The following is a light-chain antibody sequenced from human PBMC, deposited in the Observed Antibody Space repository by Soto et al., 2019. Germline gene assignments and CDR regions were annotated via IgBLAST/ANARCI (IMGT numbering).Light chain of an antibody. J-gene: IGLJ3*02. V-gene: IGLV1-40*01. CDR2: GNS. CDR3: QSYDSSLSGWV. Sequence: QSVLTQPPSVSGAPGQRVTISCTGSSSNIGAGYDVHWYQQLPGTAPKLLIYGNSNRPSGVPDRFSCSKSGSSASLAITGLQAEDEAEYYCQSYDSSLSGWVFGGGAKVTVL. CDR1: SSNIGAGYD.